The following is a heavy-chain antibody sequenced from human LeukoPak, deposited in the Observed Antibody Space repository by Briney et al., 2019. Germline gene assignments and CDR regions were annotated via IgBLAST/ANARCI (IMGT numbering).Heavy chain of an antibody. CDR1: GFTFSSYA. D-gene: IGHD6-19*01. Sequence: GGSLRLSCAASGFTFSSYAMHWVRQAPGKGLEYVSAISSNGGSTYYANSVKGRFTISRDNSKNTLYLQMGSLRAEGMAVYYCARCQRHSSGWSYYYYYMDVWGKGTTVTVSS. V-gene: IGHV3-64*01. CDR2: ISSNGGST. J-gene: IGHJ6*03. CDR3: ARCQRHSSGWSYYYYYMDV.